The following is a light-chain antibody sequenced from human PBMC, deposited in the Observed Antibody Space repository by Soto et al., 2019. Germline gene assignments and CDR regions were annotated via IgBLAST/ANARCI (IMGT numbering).Light chain of an antibody. CDR2: DAS. Sequence: IQMTQSPSTLSASVGDRVTITCRASHNIERWMAWYQQKPGKAPSLLIFDASTLHSGVPSRFSGSGSETEFTLTISSLQPDDFATYYCQQFANSWTFGQGTKVDIK. V-gene: IGKV1-5*01. CDR1: HNIERW. J-gene: IGKJ1*01. CDR3: QQFANSWT.